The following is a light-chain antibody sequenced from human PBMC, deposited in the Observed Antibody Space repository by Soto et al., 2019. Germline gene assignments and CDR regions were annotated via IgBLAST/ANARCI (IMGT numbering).Light chain of an antibody. J-gene: IGKJ2*01. V-gene: IGKV1-5*01. CDR2: DAS. Sequence: DLPMTQSPSTLSASVGDRVTITCRASQSINDWLAWYQQKPGKAPKILISDASTLETGVPSRFSGSGSGTEFTLTISSLQPDDFATYYCQQYKSYSAFGQGTKLEIK. CDR1: QSINDW. CDR3: QQYKSYSA.